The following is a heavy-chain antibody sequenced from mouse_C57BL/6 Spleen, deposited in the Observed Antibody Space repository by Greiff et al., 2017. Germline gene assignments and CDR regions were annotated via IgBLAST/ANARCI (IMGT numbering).Heavy chain of an antibody. CDR1: GYAFSSSW. J-gene: IGHJ2*01. CDR3: ARWSWDRADY. CDR2: IYPGDGDT. Sequence: VQLKQSGPELVKPGASVKISCKASGYAFSSSWMNWVKQRPGKGLEWIGRIYPGDGDTNYNGKFKGKATLTADKSSSTAYMQLSSLTSEDSAVYFCARWSWDRADYWGQGTTLTVSS. V-gene: IGHV1-82*01. D-gene: IGHD3-3*01.